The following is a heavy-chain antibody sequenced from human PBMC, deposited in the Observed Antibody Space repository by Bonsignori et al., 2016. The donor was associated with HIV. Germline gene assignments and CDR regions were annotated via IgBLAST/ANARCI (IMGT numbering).Heavy chain of an antibody. J-gene: IGHJ4*02. V-gene: IGHV3-74*01. CDR2: INSDGTNT. Sequence: ESLKISCAATGFTFSSFWMHWVRQAPGKGLVWVARINSDGTNTDYADSVKGRFTISRDNAKKTLYLQMNSLRAEDTAVYYCVRAHNWGQGTLVTVSS. CDR3: VRAHN. CDR1: GFTFSSFW.